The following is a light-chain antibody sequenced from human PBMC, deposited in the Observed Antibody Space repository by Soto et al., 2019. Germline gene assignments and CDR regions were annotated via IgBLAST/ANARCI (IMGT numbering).Light chain of an antibody. CDR2: GNT. CDR1: SSNIGAGSG. CDR3: AAWDDSLGGV. V-gene: IGLV1-40*01. J-gene: IGLJ2*01. Sequence: QAVVTQPPSVSGAPGESVTISCAGSSSNIGAGSGVHWYQQLPGTAPKLLINGNTNRPSGVPDRFYGSKSGTSASLAISGLRSEDGADYYWAAWDDSLGGVFGGGTKLPVL.